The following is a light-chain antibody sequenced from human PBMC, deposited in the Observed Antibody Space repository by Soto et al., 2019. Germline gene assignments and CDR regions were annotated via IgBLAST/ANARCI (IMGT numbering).Light chain of an antibody. J-gene: IGKJ4*01. V-gene: IGKV1-5*01. CDR2: AAS. CDR3: QQLNSFPLT. Sequence: DIQMTQSPSTLSASVGDRVTITCRASQSISSWLAWYQQKPGKAPKLLIYAASTLQSGVPSRFIGIGSGTDFTLTISSLQPEDFATYFCQQLNSFPLTFGGGTKVDIK. CDR1: QSISSW.